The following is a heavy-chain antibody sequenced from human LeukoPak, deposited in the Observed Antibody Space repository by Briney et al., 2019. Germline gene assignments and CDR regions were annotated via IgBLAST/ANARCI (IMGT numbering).Heavy chain of an antibody. CDR2: INTNTGNP. D-gene: IGHD3-22*01. CDR1: GYTFTSYA. Sequence: ASVKVSCKASGYTFTSYAMNWVRQAPGQGLEWMGWINTNTGNPTYAQGFTGRFVFSLDTSVSTAYLQISSLKAEDTAVYYCARMGGLVDSSGYYYWGDAFDIWGQGTMVTVSS. CDR3: ARMGGLVDSSGYYYWGDAFDI. J-gene: IGHJ3*02. V-gene: IGHV7-4-1*02.